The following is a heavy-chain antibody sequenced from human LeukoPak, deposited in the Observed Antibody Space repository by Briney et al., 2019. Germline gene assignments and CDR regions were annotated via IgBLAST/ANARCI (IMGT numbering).Heavy chain of an antibody. D-gene: IGHD6-19*01. Sequence: PSETLSLTCTVSGGSISSSSYYWSWIRQPPGKGLEWIGYIYYSGSTNYNPSLKSRVTISVDTSKNQFSLKLSSVTAADTAVYYCASDINSSGWLDYWGQGTLVTVSS. CDR2: IYYSGST. CDR3: ASDINSSGWLDY. CDR1: GGSISSSSYY. V-gene: IGHV4-61*05. J-gene: IGHJ4*02.